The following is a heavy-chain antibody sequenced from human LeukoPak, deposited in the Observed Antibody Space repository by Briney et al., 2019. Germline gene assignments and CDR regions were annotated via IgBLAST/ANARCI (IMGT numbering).Heavy chain of an antibody. J-gene: IGHJ4*02. CDR1: GFTVSSNY. V-gene: IGHV3-66*01. CDR2: IYSGGST. Sequence: PGGSLRLSCAASGFTVSSNYMSWVRQAPGKGLEWVSVIYSGGSTYYADSVKGRFTISRDNSKNTLYLQMNSLRAEDTAVYYCARAPGISGQQLNYWGQGTLVTVSS. D-gene: IGHD6-13*01. CDR3: ARAPGISGQQLNY.